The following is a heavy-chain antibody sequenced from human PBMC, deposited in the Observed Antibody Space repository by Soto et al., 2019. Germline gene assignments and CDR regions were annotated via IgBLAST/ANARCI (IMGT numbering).Heavy chain of an antibody. CDR3: ARDHREDSYYYYYGMDV. Sequence: PSETLSLTCAVSGGSISSSNWWSWVRQPPGKGLEWIGEIYHSGSTNYNPSLKSRVTISVDKSKNQFSLKLSSVTAADTAVYYCARDHREDSYYYYYGMDVWGQGTTVTVSS. CDR2: IYHSGST. V-gene: IGHV4-4*02. CDR1: GGSISSSNW. J-gene: IGHJ6*02.